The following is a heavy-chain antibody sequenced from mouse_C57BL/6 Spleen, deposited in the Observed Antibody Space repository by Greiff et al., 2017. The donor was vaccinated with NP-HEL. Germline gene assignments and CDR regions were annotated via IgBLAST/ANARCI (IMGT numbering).Heavy chain of an antibody. CDR3: ARLPLRLPHYAMDY. J-gene: IGHJ4*01. CDR1: GYTFTSYW. CDR2: IYPGSGST. V-gene: IGHV1-55*01. D-gene: IGHD3-2*02. Sequence: QVQLKQPGAELVKPGASVKMSCKASGYTFTSYWITWVKQRPGQGLEWIGDIYPGSGSTNYNEKFKSKATLTVDTSSSTAYMQLSSLTSEDSAVYYCARLPLRLPHYAMDYWGQGTSVTVSS.